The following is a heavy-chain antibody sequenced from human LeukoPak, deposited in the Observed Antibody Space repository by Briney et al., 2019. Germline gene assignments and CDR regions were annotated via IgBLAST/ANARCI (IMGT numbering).Heavy chain of an antibody. CDR1: GYTFTGYY. Sequence: ASVKVSCKASGYTFTGYYMHWVRQAPGQGLEWMGWISAYNGNTNYAQKLQGRVTMTTDTSTSTAYMELRSLRSDDTAVYYCARVRGGWAAEYYFDYWGQGTLVTVSS. V-gene: IGHV1-18*04. D-gene: IGHD6-19*01. CDR3: ARVRGGWAAEYYFDY. CDR2: ISAYNGNT. J-gene: IGHJ4*02.